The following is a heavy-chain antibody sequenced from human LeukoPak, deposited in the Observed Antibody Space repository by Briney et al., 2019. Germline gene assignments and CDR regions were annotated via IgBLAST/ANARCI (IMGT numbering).Heavy chain of an antibody. CDR2: INHSGST. J-gene: IGHJ4*02. V-gene: IGHV4-34*01. D-gene: IGHD3-10*01. CDR1: GGSFSGYY. Sequence: SETLSLTCAVYGGSFSGYYWSWIRQPPGKGLEWIGEINHSGSTNYNPSLKSRVTISVDTSKNQFSLKLSSVTAADTAVYYCASSGSVSYFFSTFDYWGQGTLVTVSS. CDR3: ASSGSVSYFFSTFDY.